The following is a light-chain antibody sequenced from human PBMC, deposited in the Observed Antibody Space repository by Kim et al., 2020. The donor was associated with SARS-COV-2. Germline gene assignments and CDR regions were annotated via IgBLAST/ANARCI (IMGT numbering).Light chain of an antibody. CDR3: CSYAGSYTYV. Sequence: QSATISCTGTSSDVGGYTYVSWYQQHPGKAPKLMIYDVSKRPSGVPDRFSGSKSGNTASLTISGLQAEDEADYYCCSYAGSYTYVFGTGTKVTVL. CDR2: DVS. CDR1: SSDVGGYTY. J-gene: IGLJ1*01. V-gene: IGLV2-11*01.